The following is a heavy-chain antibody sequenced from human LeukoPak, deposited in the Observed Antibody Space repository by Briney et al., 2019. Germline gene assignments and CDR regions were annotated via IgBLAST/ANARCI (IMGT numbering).Heavy chain of an antibody. CDR3: ARQAASMYYYYYYMDV. D-gene: IGHD2-15*01. Sequence: PSETLSLTCTVSGYSISSGYYWGWIRQPPGEGLEWIGSIYHSGSTYYNPSLKSRVTISVDTSKNQFSLKLSSVTAADTAVYYCARQAASMYYYYYYMDVWGKGTTVTISS. J-gene: IGHJ6*03. CDR1: GYSISSGYY. CDR2: IYHSGST. V-gene: IGHV4-38-2*02.